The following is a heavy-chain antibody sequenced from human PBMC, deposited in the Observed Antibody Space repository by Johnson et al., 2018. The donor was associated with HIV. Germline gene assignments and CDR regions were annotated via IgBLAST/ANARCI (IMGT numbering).Heavy chain of an antibody. CDR2: IKSKTDGGTT. Sequence: VQLVESGGGLVKPGGSLRLSCAASGFTFSNAWMSWVRQAPGKGLEWVGRIKSKTDGGTTDYAAPVKGRFTISRDDSKNTLYLQMNSLKTEDTAVYYCRSWGSGGYYAPCYHGAFDIWGQGTIGTVSS. D-gene: IGHD3-22*01. J-gene: IGHJ3*02. CDR1: GFTFSNAW. CDR3: RSWGSGGYYAPCYHGAFDI. V-gene: IGHV3-15*01.